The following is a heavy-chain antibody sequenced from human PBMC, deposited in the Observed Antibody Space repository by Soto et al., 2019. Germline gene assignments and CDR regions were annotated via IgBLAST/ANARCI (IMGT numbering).Heavy chain of an antibody. V-gene: IGHV1-46*01. D-gene: IGHD2-15*01. CDR3: AREENCSDGICYSEYFQR. CDR1: GYIFTAYS. J-gene: IGHJ1*01. Sequence: ASVKVSCKASGYIFTAYSMHWVRRAPGQGLEWMGVVNPSGGSTNYAQKFQGRITLTRDTSRNTVYMDLSSLTSEDTAVYYCAREENCSDGICYSEYFQRWGQGTLVTVSS. CDR2: VNPSGGST.